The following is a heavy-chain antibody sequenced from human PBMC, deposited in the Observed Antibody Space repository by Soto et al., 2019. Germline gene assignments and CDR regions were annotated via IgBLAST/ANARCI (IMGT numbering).Heavy chain of an antibody. CDR2: IIPIFGTA. V-gene: IGHV1-69*01. D-gene: IGHD3-3*01. CDR3: ARARGGYYDFWSGYYTPYYYYGMDV. J-gene: IGHJ6*02. CDR1: GGTFSSYA. Sequence: QVQLVQSGAEVKKPGSSVKVSCKASGGTFSSYAISWVRQAPGQGLEWMGGIIPIFGTANYAQKFQGRVTITADESTSTAYMELSSLRSEDTAVYYCARARGGYYDFWSGYYTPYYYYGMDVWGQGTTVTVSS.